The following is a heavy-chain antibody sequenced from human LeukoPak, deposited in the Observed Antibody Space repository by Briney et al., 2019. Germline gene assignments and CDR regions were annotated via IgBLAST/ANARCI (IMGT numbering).Heavy chain of an antibody. CDR2: ISSSGSTI. CDR3: ARDRGNYVWGSYRPNWFDP. V-gene: IGHV3-48*03. CDR1: GFTFSSYE. Sequence: GGSLRLSCAASGFTFSSYEMNWVRRAPGKGLEWVSYISSSGSTIYYADSVKGRFTISRDNAKNSLYLQMNSLRAEDTAVYYCARDRGNYVWGSYRPNWFDPWGQGTLVTVSS. J-gene: IGHJ5*02. D-gene: IGHD3-16*02.